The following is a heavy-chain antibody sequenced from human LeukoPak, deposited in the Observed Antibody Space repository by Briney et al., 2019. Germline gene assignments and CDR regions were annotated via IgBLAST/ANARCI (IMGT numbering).Heavy chain of an antibody. Sequence: SVKVSCKASGGTFSSYAISWVRQAPGQGLEWMGGIIPIFGTANYAQKFQGRVTITADESTSTAYMELSSLRSDDTAVYYCARDYDYYDSRGGYWGQGTLVTVSS. V-gene: IGHV1-69*13. CDR2: IIPIFGTA. D-gene: IGHD3-22*01. J-gene: IGHJ4*02. CDR1: GGTFSSYA. CDR3: ARDYDYYDSRGGY.